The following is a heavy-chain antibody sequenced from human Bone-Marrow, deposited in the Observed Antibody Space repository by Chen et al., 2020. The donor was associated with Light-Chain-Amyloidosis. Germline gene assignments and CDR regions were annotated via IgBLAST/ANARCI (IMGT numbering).Heavy chain of an antibody. J-gene: IGHJ4*02. CDR2: IYPDDSDV. Sequence: EVQLEQSGPEVKKPGESLKISCKGSGYTFPNYWIGWVRQMPGKGLGWMGVIYPDDSDVSVSPSYEGQVTISADKAITTTYLQWRTLKASDTAMYYCARLRDGYNFDYWGQGTLVTGSS. CDR1: GYTFPNYW. CDR3: ARLRDGYNFDY. D-gene: IGHD5-12*01. V-gene: IGHV5-51*01.